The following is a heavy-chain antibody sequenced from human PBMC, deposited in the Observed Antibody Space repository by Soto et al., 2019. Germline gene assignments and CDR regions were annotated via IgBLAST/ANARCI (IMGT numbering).Heavy chain of an antibody. CDR2: IYTSGST. J-gene: IGHJ6*02. D-gene: IGHD3-3*01. V-gene: IGHV4-4*07. CDR1: GGSISSYY. CDR3: ARDRRITIFGVVWDYYYYGMDV. Sequence: PSETLSLTCTVSGGSISSYYWSWIRQPAGKGLEWIGRIYTSGSTNYNPSLKSRVTMSVDTSKNQFSLKLSSVTAADTAVYYCARDRRITIFGVVWDYYYYGMDVWGQGTTVTVS.